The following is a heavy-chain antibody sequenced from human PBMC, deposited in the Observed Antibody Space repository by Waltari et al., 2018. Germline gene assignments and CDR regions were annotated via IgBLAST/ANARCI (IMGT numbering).Heavy chain of an antibody. CDR1: GDTFIGYY. CDR3: ARGYCSSTSCYHYFDY. D-gene: IGHD2-2*01. J-gene: IGHJ4*02. Sequence: QVQLVQSGAEVKKPGASVKVSCKASGDTFIGYYMHWGRQAPGQGLEWMRRINPNSGGTNYAQKFQGRVTMTRDTSISTAYMELSRLRSDDTAVYYCARGYCSSTSCYHYFDYWGQGTLVSVSS. V-gene: IGHV1-2*06. CDR2: INPNSGGT.